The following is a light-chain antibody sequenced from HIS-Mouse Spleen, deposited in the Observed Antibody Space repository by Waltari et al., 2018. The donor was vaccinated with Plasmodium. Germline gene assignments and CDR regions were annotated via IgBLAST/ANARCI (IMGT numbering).Light chain of an antibody. J-gene: IGKJ4*01. Sequence: DIQLTKSPSFLPASVEDRVTITGRASQGISSYLAWYQQKPGKAPKLLIYAASTLQSGVPARFSVSGSGTEFTLTISSLQPEDFATYYCQQLNSYPLTFGGGTKVEIK. CDR2: AAS. CDR1: QGISSY. CDR3: QQLNSYPLT. V-gene: IGKV1-9*01.